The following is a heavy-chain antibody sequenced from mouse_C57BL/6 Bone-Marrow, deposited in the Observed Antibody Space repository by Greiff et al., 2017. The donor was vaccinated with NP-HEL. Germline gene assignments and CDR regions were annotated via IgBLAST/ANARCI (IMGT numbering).Heavy chain of an antibody. Sequence: EVQLQESGPGLAKPSQTLSLTCSVTGYSITSDYWNWIRKFPGNKLEYMGYISYSGSTYYNPSLKSRISITRETSKNQYYLQLNSVTSEDTATYYCARIYYYGSSYWYFDVWGTGTTVTVSS. CDR1: GYSITSDY. D-gene: IGHD1-1*01. CDR3: ARIYYYGSSYWYFDV. J-gene: IGHJ1*03. V-gene: IGHV3-8*01. CDR2: ISYSGST.